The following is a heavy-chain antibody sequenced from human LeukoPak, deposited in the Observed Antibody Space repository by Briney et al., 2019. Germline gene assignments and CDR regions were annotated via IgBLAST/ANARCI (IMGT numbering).Heavy chain of an antibody. CDR1: GFTFSSYG. V-gene: IGHV3-30*02. J-gene: IGHJ4*02. Sequence: GGSLRLSCAASGFTFSSYGMHWVRQAPGKGLEWVAFIRYDGNEKSYADSVRGRFTISRDNSKNALYLQMNSLRPEVTTVYYCVKGSLYSISWYGSLCGFWGQGALVTVSS. D-gene: IGHD6-13*01. CDR2: IRYDGNEK. CDR3: VKGSLYSISWYGSLCGF.